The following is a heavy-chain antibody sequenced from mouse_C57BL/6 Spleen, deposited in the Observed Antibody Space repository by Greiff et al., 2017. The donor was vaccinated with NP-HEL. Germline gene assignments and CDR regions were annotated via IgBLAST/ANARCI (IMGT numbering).Heavy chain of an antibody. V-gene: IGHV5-12*01. CDR1: GFTFSDYY. D-gene: IGHD2-4*01. CDR2: ISNGGGST. CDR3: ARHRIYDSRYFDV. J-gene: IGHJ1*03. Sequence: EVQVVESGGGLVQPGGSLKLSCAASGFTFSDYYMYWVRQTPEKRLEWVAYISNGGGSTYYPDTVKGRFTISRDNAKNTLYLQMSRLKSEDTAMYYCARHRIYDSRYFDVWGTGTTVTVSS.